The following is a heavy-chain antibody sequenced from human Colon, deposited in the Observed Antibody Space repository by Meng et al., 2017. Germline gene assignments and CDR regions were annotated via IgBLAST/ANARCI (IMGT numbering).Heavy chain of an antibody. D-gene: IGHD3-16*01. CDR1: GASVSSGPYY. J-gene: IGHJ4*02. CDR3: ATEATLYYFDY. V-gene: IGHV4-31*03. CDR2: IYYSGST. Sequence: QVLLQESGPGLLQPSPPPSLPCSVSGASVSSGPYYWSWIRQHPGKGLEWIGYIYYSGSTYYNPSLKSRVIISVDSSKNQFSLNLTSVTAADTAVYYCATEATLYYFDYWGQGALVTVSS.